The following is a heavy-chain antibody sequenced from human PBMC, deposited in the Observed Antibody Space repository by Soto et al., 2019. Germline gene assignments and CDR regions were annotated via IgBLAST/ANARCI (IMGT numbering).Heavy chain of an antibody. D-gene: IGHD3-9*01. Sequence: GGSLRLSCAASGFTFSSYWMSGVRQAPGKGLEWVANIKQDGSEKYYVDSVKGRFTNSRDKAKNSLYLQMNSLGAGDTAVYYCARGSIPYDILAGYYNYYYYYDMDVWGRGTTVTVSS. J-gene: IGHJ6*02. V-gene: IGHV3-7*01. CDR3: ARGSIPYDILAGYYNYYYYYDMDV. CDR2: IKQDGSEK. CDR1: GFTFSSYW.